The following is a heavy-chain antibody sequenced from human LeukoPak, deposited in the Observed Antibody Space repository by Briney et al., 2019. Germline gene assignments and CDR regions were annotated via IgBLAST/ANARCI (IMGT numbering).Heavy chain of an antibody. J-gene: IGHJ4*02. Sequence: GGSLRLSCAASGFTFSSYAMSWVRQAPGKGLEWVSAISGSGGSTYYADSVKGRFTISRDNSKNTLYLQMNSLRAEDTAVYYWARVATRRKNFDYWGQGTLVTVSS. V-gene: IGHV3-23*01. CDR2: ISGSGGST. CDR3: ARVATRRKNFDY. CDR1: GFTFSSYA. D-gene: IGHD5-12*01.